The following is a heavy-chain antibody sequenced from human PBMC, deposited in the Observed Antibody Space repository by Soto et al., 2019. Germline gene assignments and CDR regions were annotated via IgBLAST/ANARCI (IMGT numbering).Heavy chain of an antibody. J-gene: IGHJ6*03. CDR1: GYTFTSYD. CDR2: MNPNSGNT. D-gene: IGHD2-15*01. Sequence: QVQLVQSGAEVKKPGASVKVSCKASGYTFTSYDINWVRQATGQGLEWMGWMNPNSGNTGYAQKFQGRVTMTKNTSISTAYMELSSLRSEDTAVYYCAREWVVVAATDYYYYYMDVWVKGTTVTVSS. CDR3: AREWVVVAATDYYYYYMDV. V-gene: IGHV1-8*01.